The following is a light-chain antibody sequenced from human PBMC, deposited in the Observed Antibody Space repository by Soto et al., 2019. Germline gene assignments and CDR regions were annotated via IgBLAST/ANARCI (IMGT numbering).Light chain of an antibody. CDR1: QSVSSDF. J-gene: IGKJ5*01. Sequence: EIVLTQSPGILSLSPGERATLSCRASQSVSSDFFAWYQQKPGPAPRLLIYGASTRATVIPYRFSGSGSETDFILTISRLEPEDVALYYCQQYHTSPITFGQGTRLQIK. CDR2: GAS. V-gene: IGKV3-20*01. CDR3: QQYHTSPIT.